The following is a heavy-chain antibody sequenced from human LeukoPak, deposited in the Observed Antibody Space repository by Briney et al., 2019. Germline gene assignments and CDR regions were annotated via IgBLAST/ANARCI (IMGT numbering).Heavy chain of an antibody. D-gene: IGHD6-19*01. CDR2: INWNGGST. J-gene: IGHJ4*02. V-gene: IGHV3-20*04. Sequence: GGSLRLSCAASGFTFDDYGMSWVRQAPGKGLEWVSTINWNGGSTGYADSVKGRFTISRDNAKNSLYLQMNSLRAEDTALYYCARVSDISVAAYFDYWGQGTLVTVSS. CDR3: ARVSDISVAAYFDY. CDR1: GFTFDDYG.